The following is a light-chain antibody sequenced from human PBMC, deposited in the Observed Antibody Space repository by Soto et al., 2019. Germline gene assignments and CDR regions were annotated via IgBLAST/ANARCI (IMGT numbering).Light chain of an antibody. CDR3: SSYTTGGSYV. J-gene: IGLJ1*01. CDR2: DVS. CDR1: SRDVGGYNS. Sequence: QSVLTQPASVSGSPGLSIAISCTGTSRDVGGYNSVSWYQQQPGKVPKLMIYDVSNRPSGVSNRFSGSKSGNTASLTISGLQAEDEGYYYCSSYTTGGSYVFGTGTKLTVL. V-gene: IGLV2-14*01.